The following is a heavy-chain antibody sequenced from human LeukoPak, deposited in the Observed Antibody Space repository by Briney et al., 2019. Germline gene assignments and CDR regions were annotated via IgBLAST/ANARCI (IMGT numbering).Heavy chain of an antibody. CDR1: GGSFSGYY. Sequence: SETLSLTCAVYGGSFSGYYWSWIRQPPGKGLEWIGEINHSGSTNYNPSLKSRATISVDTSKNTAADTAVYYCARGGTVYYYYYGMDVWGQGTTVTVSS. CDR3: ARGGTVYYYYYGMDV. J-gene: IGHJ6*02. D-gene: IGHD2-8*02. V-gene: IGHV4-34*01. CDR2: INHSGST.